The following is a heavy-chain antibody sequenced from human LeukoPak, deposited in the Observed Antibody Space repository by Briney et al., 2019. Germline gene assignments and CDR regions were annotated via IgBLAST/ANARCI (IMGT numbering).Heavy chain of an antibody. CDR2: IYYSGST. CDR3: ASDSSSEYYFDY. V-gene: IGHV4-59*01. J-gene: IGHJ4*02. D-gene: IGHD6-6*01. Sequence: PSETLSLTCTVSGGSISSYYWSWIRQPPGKGLEWIGYIYYSGSTNYNPSPKSRVTISVDTSKNQFSLKLSSVTAADTAVYYCASDSSSEYYFDYWGQGTLVTVSS. CDR1: GGSISSYY.